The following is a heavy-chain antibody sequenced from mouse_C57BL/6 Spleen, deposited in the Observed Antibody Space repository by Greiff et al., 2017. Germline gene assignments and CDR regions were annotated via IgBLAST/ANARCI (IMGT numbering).Heavy chain of an antibody. CDR1: GFTFTDYY. CDR2: IRNKANGYTT. D-gene: IGHD1-1*01. Sequence: EVKLMESGGGLVQPGGSLSLSCAASGFTFTDYYMSWVRQPPGKALEWLGFIRNKANGYTTEYSASVKGRFTISRDNSQSILYLQMNALRAEDSATDYCARYYYGSSPYAMDYWGQGTSVTVSS. CDR3: ARYYYGSSPYAMDY. V-gene: IGHV7-3*01. J-gene: IGHJ4*01.